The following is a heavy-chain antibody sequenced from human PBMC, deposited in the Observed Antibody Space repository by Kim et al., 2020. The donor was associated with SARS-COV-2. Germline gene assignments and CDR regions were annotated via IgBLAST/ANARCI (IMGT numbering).Heavy chain of an antibody. D-gene: IGHD3-16*01. Sequence: SETLSLTCTVSGDFSRDYYWSWVRQAPGKGLEWIGYIHHTGNTNYNASLKSRLTISMDTSKKQFSLRLSSVSAADTAVYYCARRPVFYAYYDYLAQGPL. CDR3: ARRPVFYAYYDY. V-gene: IGHV4-59*01. CDR2: IHHTGNT. CDR1: GDFSRDYY. J-gene: IGHJ4*02.